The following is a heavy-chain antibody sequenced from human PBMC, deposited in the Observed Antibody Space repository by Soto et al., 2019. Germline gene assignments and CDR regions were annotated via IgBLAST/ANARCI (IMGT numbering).Heavy chain of an antibody. J-gene: IGHJ4*02. CDR1: GPTFIAYY. CDR2: IDPKSGGT. D-gene: IGHD5-12*01. V-gene: IGHV1-2*02. Sequence: QLVQSGAEVKKPGASVRVSCKTSGPTFIAYYIHWVRQAPGQGLEWLGWIDPKSGGTTYEQKFLGRVTMTRDASINTGYMDLNRLTSEDTGVYYCAIVSVDLPEWGQGTLITVSS. CDR3: AIVSVDLPE.